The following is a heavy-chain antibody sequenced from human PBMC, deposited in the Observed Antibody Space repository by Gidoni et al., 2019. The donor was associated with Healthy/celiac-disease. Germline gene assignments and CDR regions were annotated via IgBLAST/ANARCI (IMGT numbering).Heavy chain of an antibody. Sequence: EVQLVESGGGLVQPGRSLRLSCAASGFTFDDYAMHWVRQAPGKGLEWVSGISWNSGSIGYADSVKGRFTISRDNAKNSLYLQMNSLRAEDTALYYCAKDDYYGSGSYTPHGMDGWGQGTTVTVSS. J-gene: IGHJ6*02. CDR1: GFTFDDYA. V-gene: IGHV3-9*01. CDR2: ISWNSGSI. CDR3: AKDDYYGSGSYTPHGMDG. D-gene: IGHD3-10*01.